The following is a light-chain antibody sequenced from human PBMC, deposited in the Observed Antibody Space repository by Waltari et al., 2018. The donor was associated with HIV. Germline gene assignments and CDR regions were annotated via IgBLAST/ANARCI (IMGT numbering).Light chain of an antibody. CDR1: SSHIGAGYA. V-gene: IGLV1-40*01. CDR3: QSYDSSLSAVV. Sequence: QSVLTQPPSVSGAPGQRVTISCTGSSSHIGAGYAVPWYQQLPGTAPKLLIYGNSNRPSGVPDRFSGSKSGTSASLAITGLQAEDEADYYCQSYDSSLSAVVFGGGTKLTVL. CDR2: GNS. J-gene: IGLJ2*01.